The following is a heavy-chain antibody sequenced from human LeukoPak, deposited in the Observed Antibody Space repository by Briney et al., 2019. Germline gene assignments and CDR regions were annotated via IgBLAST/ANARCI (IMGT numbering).Heavy chain of an antibody. V-gene: IGHV1-46*01. Sequence: ASVKVSCKASGYTFTSYYMHWVRQAPGQGLEWMGTINPSGGSTSYAQKFQGRVTMTRDTSTSTVYMELSSLRSEDTAVYYCARVGLLELGWFDPWGQGTLVTVSS. CDR1: GYTFTSYY. CDR2: INPSGGST. D-gene: IGHD7-27*01. CDR3: ARVGLLELGWFDP. J-gene: IGHJ5*02.